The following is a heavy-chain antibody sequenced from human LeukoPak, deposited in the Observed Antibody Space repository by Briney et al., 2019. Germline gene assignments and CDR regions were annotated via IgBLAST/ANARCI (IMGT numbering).Heavy chain of an antibody. V-gene: IGHV3-23*01. CDR3: AKGLGGGSVYYKYYFDY. CDR1: GFTFSSYA. D-gene: IGHD3-22*01. Sequence: PGGSLRLSCAASGFTFSSYAMSWVRQAPGKGLEWVSDISDGGGTTYYADSVKGRFTISRDNSKNTLYLQMNSLRGEDTAVYYCAKGLGGGSVYYKYYFDYWGQGTLVTVSS. CDR2: ISDGGGTT. J-gene: IGHJ4*02.